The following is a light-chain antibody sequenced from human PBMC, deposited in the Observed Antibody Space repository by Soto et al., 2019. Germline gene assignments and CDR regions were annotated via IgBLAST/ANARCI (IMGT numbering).Light chain of an antibody. CDR3: QQYVRSPYT. V-gene: IGKV3-20*01. Sequence: EIVLTQSPGTLSLSPGERATLSCRASQTVSASYLAWYQQKPGQAPRLLIHDASSRPTGIPDRFSGSGSGTDFTLTISRLEPEDFAVYYCQQYVRSPYTFGQGTNLEIE. J-gene: IGKJ2*01. CDR2: DAS. CDR1: QTVSASY.